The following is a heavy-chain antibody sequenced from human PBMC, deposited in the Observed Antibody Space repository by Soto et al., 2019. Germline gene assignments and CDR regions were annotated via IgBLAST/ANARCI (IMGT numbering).Heavy chain of an antibody. CDR3: ARPNSRGVMLWDY. Sequence: QLQLQESGPGLVKPSETLSLTCTVSGGSISSSSYYWGWIRQPPGKGLEWIGSIYYSGSTYYNPRLKSRVTISVDTSKNQFSLKLSSVTAADTAVYYCARPNSRGVMLWDYWGQGTLVTVSS. D-gene: IGHD3-16*01. J-gene: IGHJ4*02. V-gene: IGHV4-39*01. CDR1: GGSISSSSYY. CDR2: IYYSGST.